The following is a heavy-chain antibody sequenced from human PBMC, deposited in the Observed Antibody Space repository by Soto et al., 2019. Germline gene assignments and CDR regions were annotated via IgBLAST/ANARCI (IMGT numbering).Heavy chain of an antibody. Sequence: QVQLQESGPGLVKPSQTLSLTCTIAGGSISSGDYYWSWIRQPPGKGLEWIGHIYDSGSTYNNPSLNSRVTISRAPAESQFSLNPRSVTAADTAVYYCASGLSGDKVGSWGQGTLVTVSS. J-gene: IGHJ4*02. D-gene: IGHD1-1*01. CDR3: ASGLSGDKVGS. CDR2: IYDSGST. V-gene: IGHV4-30-4*01. CDR1: GGSISSGDYY.